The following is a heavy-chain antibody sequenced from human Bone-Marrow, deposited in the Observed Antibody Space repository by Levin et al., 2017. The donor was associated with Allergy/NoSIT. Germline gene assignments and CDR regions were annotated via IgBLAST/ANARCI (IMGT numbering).Heavy chain of an antibody. CDR2: ISYSGDT. D-gene: IGHD5-12*01. V-gene: IGHV4-39*01. Sequence: SETLSLTCTVAGDSIKSGTYXWGXXXXXPGTGLEWIGIISYSGDTYYSPSLKSRVSISVDTSRNQFSLRLDSMTAADTAVYYCARQGGGHRDYDPVGDYWGQGTLVTVSS. CDR3: ARQGGGHRDYDPVGDY. CDR1: GDSIKSGTYX. J-gene: IGHJ4*02.